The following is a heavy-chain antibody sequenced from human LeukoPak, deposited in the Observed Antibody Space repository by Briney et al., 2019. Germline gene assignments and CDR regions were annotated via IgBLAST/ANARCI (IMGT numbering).Heavy chain of an antibody. J-gene: IGHJ4*02. Sequence: GASVKVSCKASGYTFTGYYMHWVRQAPGQGLEWMGWINPNSGGTNYAQKFQGRATMTRDTSISTAYMELSRLRSDDTAVYYCARALRSGSYYEVDYWGQGTLVTVSS. CDR3: ARALRSGSYYEVDY. CDR2: INPNSGGT. V-gene: IGHV1-2*02. D-gene: IGHD1-26*01. CDR1: GYTFTGYY.